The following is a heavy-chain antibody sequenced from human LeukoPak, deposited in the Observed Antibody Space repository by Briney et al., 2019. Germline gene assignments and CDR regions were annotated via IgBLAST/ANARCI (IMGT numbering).Heavy chain of an antibody. D-gene: IGHD5-18*01. V-gene: IGHV1-46*01. Sequence: GASVKVSCKASGYTFASYYMHWVRQAPGQGLEWMGIINPSGGSTSYAQKFQGRVTMTRDTSTSTVYMELSSLRSEDTAVYYCARDRGYSYGYYYYCYMDVWGKGTTVTIS. CDR2: INPSGGST. CDR3: ARDRGYSYGYYYYCYMDV. J-gene: IGHJ6*03. CDR1: GYTFASYY.